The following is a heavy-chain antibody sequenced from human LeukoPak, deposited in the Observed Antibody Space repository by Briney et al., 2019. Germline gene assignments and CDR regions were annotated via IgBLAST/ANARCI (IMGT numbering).Heavy chain of an antibody. D-gene: IGHD6-19*01. CDR1: GFTFSSYA. CDR2: ISYDGTDK. Sequence: PGGSLRLSCAASGFTFSSYAMSWVRQPPGKGLEWVAVISYDGTDKYYADSVKGRFTISRDNSKSTLYLQMDSLRAEDTAVYYCASPNSMAGTHYFHYWGQGTLVTVSS. CDR3: ASPNSMAGTHYFHY. J-gene: IGHJ4*02. V-gene: IGHV3-30*04.